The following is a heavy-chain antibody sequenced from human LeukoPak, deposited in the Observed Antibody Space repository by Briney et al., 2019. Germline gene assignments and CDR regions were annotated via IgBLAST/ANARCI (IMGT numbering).Heavy chain of an antibody. CDR1: GGSISSGGYY. Sequence: SETLSLTCTVSGGSISSGGYYWSWIRQHPGKGLEWIGYIYYSGSTYYNPSLKSRVTISVDTSKNQFSLKLSSVTAADTAVYYCAGGGRYGDWFDPWGQGTLVTVSS. D-gene: IGHD6-19*01. CDR2: IYYSGST. V-gene: IGHV4-31*03. CDR3: AGGGRYGDWFDP. J-gene: IGHJ5*02.